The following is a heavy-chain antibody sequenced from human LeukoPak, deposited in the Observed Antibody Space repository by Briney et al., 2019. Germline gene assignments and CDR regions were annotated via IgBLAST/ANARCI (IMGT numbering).Heavy chain of an antibody. CDR2: IYPSDSDT. Sequence: GESLKISCKGSGYSFTSYWIGWVRQMPGKGLEWMGIIYPSDSDTSYSPSLQGQVTISADKSILTAYLQWSSLKASDTAMYYCVRSGVPRQIDNWGQGTLVTVSS. CDR3: VRSGVPRQIDN. CDR1: GYSFTSYW. J-gene: IGHJ4*02. D-gene: IGHD3-10*01. V-gene: IGHV5-51*01.